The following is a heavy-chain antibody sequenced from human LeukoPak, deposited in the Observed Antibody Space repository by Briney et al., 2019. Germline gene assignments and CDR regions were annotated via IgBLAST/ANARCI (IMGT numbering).Heavy chain of an antibody. CDR1: GGSINSGGYY. D-gene: IGHD3-22*01. CDR3: ASYNYDSSGYFRYFDY. V-gene: IGHV4-31*03. CDR2: IYYSGST. J-gene: IGHJ4*02. Sequence: SETLSLTCTVSGGSINSGGYYWSWIRQHPGKGLEWIAYIYYSGSTYYNPSLKSRVTISVDTSKNQSSLKLSSVTAADTAVYYCASYNYDSSGYFRYFDYWGQGTLVTVSS.